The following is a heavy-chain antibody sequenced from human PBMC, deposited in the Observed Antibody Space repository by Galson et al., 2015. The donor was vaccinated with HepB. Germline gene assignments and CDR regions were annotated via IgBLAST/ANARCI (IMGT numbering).Heavy chain of an antibody. D-gene: IGHD2-2*01. CDR3: ARDESSVVPAAWLDP. CDR1: GYTFTSYG. Sequence: SVKVSCKASGYTFTSYGISWVRQAPGQGLEWMGWISAYNGNTNYAQKLQGRVTMTTDTSTSTAYVELRSLRSDDTAVYYCARDESSVVPAAWLDPWGQGTLVTVSS. CDR2: ISAYNGNT. J-gene: IGHJ5*02. V-gene: IGHV1-18*01.